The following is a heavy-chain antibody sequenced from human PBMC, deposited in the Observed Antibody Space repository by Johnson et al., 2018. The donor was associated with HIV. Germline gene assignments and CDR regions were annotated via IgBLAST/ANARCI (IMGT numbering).Heavy chain of an antibody. J-gene: IGHJ3*02. CDR2: INWNGGTT. CDR1: GFTFDDHG. Sequence: VQLVESGGGVVRPGGSLRLSCAASGFTFDDHGMSWVRQAPGKGLEWVSGINWNGGTTGYSDSVKGRFTISRDNAKNSLYLQMNSLRAEDTAVYYCARVRGKIPRGAFDIWGQGTMVTVSS. V-gene: IGHV3-20*04. CDR3: ARVRGKIPRGAFDI. D-gene: IGHD3-10*01.